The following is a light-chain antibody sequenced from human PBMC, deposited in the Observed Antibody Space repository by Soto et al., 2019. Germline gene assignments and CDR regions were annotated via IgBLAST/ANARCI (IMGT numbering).Light chain of an antibody. Sequence: DIQMTQSPSSLSASVGDRVTITCRASQTISTYLNWYQQNPGKAPKLLIYAASNLQNGVPSRFSGGGSGTDFTLTISSLPPEDFATYYCQKSSSIPYTFGQGTKLEIK. V-gene: IGKV1-39*01. CDR2: AAS. J-gene: IGKJ2*01. CDR3: QKSSSIPYT. CDR1: QTISTY.